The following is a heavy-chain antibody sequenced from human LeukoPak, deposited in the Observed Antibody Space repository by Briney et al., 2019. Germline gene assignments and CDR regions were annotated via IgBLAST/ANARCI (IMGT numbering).Heavy chain of an antibody. J-gene: IGHJ4*02. Sequence: GGSLRLSCAASGFTFTNAWMTWVRQAPGKGLEWVGRVKSKTDGGTTDYAAPVKGRFTISRDDSKNTLYLQMNSLTTEDTAVYYCATDTKDMLTTIGALDFWGKGTLVTVSS. V-gene: IGHV3-15*01. CDR1: GFTFTNAW. CDR2: VKSKTDGGTT. D-gene: IGHD5-12*01. CDR3: ATDTKDMLTTIGALDF.